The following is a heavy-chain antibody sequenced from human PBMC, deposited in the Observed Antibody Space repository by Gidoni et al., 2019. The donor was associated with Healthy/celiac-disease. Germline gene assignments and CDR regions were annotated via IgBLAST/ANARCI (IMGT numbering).Heavy chain of an antibody. CDR1: GYSFTSSW. CDR3: VRDYGDYHDAFDI. CDR2: IYPGDSDT. J-gene: IGHJ3*02. Sequence: EVQLVQSGAEVKKPGESLKISCKGSGYSFTSSWIGWVRQMPGKGLEWMGIIYPGDSDTRSSPSFQGQVTISADKSISTAYLQWSSLKASDTAMYYCVRDYGDYHDAFDIWGQGTMVTVSS. D-gene: IGHD4-17*01. V-gene: IGHV5-51*03.